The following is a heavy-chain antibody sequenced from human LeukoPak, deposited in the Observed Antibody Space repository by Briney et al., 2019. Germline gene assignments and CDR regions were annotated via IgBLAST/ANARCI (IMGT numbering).Heavy chain of an antibody. CDR1: GYTFTSYG. D-gene: IGHD3-10*01. Sequence: GASVKVSCKASGYTFTSYGISWVRQAPGQGLEWMGWISAYNGNTNYAQKLQGRVTMTTDTSTSTAYMELRSLRSDDTAVYYCAWTYYYGLGSSQFEYWGQGTLVTVSS. CDR2: ISAYNGNT. CDR3: AWTYYYGLGSSQFEY. J-gene: IGHJ4*02. V-gene: IGHV1-18*04.